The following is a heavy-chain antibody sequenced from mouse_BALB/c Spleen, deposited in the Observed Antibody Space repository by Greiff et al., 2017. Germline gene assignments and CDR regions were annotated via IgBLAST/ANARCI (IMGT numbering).Heavy chain of an antibody. Sequence: DVKLQESGPSLVKPSQTLSLTCSVTGDSITSGYWNWIRKFPGNKLEYMGYISYSGSTYYNPSLKSRISITRDTSKNQYYLQLNSVTTEDTATYYCARVNGNSYYFDYWGQGTTLTVSS. CDR3: ARVNGNSYYFDY. V-gene: IGHV3-8*02. CDR2: ISYSGST. D-gene: IGHD2-1*01. CDR1: GDSITSGY. J-gene: IGHJ2*01.